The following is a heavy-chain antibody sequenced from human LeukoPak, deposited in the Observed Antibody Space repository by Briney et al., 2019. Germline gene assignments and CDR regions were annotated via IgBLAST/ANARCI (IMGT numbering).Heavy chain of an antibody. J-gene: IGHJ4*02. Sequence: GGSLRLSCEASGFTFSRYGMHWVRQAPGKGLEWVAFIQDDGRRTEYADSVKGRFTISRDNSKNKHYVQMNSLRPDDTAQYYCAKRAESNSGPFDYWGQGTVVTVSS. CDR1: GFTFSRYG. D-gene: IGHD5-12*01. V-gene: IGHV3-30*02. CDR3: AKRAESNSGPFDY. CDR2: IQDDGRRT.